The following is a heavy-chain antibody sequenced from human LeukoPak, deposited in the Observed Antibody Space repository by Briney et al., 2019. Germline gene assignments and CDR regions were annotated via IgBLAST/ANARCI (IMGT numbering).Heavy chain of an antibody. CDR2: ISGSGGST. CDR1: GFTFSSYA. CDR3: ANSHRSIAAAGTPIDY. J-gene: IGHJ4*02. V-gene: IGHV3-23*01. Sequence: GGSLRLSCAASGFTFSSYAMSWVRQAPGKGLEWVSAISGSGGSTYYADSVKGRFTISRDNSKNTLYLQMNSLRAEDTAVYYCANSHRSIAAAGTPIDYWGQGTLVTVSS. D-gene: IGHD6-13*01.